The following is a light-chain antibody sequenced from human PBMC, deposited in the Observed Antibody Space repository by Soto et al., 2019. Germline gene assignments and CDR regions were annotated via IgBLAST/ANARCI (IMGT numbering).Light chain of an antibody. J-gene: IGKJ1*01. V-gene: IGKV3-15*01. CDR3: HQYNSWPRS. CDR1: QSVSSN. Sequence: EILMTQSPATLSVSPGERATLSCRASQSVSSNLAWYQHKPGQAPRLLIYGASVRATGIPSRFTGSGSGTDFTLTISSLQSEDFAVYHCHQYNSWPRSVGQGLRVEIK. CDR2: GAS.